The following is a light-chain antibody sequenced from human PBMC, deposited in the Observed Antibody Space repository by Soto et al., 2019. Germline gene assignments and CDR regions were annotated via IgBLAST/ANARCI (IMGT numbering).Light chain of an antibody. J-gene: IGKJ3*01. CDR3: QYYNTSSGFA. CDR1: QTVSSAY. V-gene: IGKV3-20*01. CDR2: GAS. Sequence: VLTQSPGTLSLSPGESATLSCRASQTVSSAYLAWYQQKPGQAPRLLIYGASSRVPIVPDRFSGSGSGAYFSLAISKLEPEDFALYYCQYYNTSSGFAFGPGTRV.